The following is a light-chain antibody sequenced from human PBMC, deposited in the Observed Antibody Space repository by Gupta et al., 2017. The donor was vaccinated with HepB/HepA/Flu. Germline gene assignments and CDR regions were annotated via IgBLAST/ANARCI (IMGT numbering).Light chain of an antibody. Sequence: DIQMTQSPSSLSASVGDRVTITCRASQSISSYLNWYQQKPGKAPKLLIYAASSLQSGVPSRFSGSGSGTDFTLTISSLQPEDFATYYCQQSYSLWTFGQGTMVEIK. CDR2: AAS. CDR3: QQSYSLWT. V-gene: IGKV1-39*01. CDR1: QSISSY. J-gene: IGKJ1*01.